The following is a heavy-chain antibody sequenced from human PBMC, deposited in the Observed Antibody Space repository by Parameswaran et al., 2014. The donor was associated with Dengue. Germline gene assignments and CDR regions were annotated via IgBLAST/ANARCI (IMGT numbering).Heavy chain of an antibody. Sequence: WIRQPPGKGLEWIGEINHSGSTNYNPSLKSRVTISVDTSKNQFSLKLSSVTAADTAVYYCARGGDRGYCSSTSCYNFDYWGQGTLVTVSS. J-gene: IGHJ4*02. D-gene: IGHD2-2*02. CDR2: INHSGST. CDR3: ARGGDRGYCSSTSCYNFDY. V-gene: IGHV4-34*01.